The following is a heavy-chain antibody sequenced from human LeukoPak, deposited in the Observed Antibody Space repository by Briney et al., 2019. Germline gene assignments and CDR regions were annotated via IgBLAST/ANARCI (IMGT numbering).Heavy chain of an antibody. D-gene: IGHD2-2*03. V-gene: IGHV3-30*02. CDR2: IRYDGSNK. J-gene: IGHJ3*02. CDR3: TKDLGYCSSTSCYRAFDI. Sequence: GGSLRLSCAASGFTFSTYGMHWVRQAPGKGLEWVAFIRYDGSNKYYADSVKGRFTISRDNSKNTLYLQMNSLRAEDTAVYYCTKDLGYCSSTSCYRAFDIWGQGTMVTVSS. CDR1: GFTFSTYG.